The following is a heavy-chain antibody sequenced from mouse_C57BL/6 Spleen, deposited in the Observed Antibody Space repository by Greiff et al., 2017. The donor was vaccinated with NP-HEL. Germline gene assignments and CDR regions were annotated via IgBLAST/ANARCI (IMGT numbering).Heavy chain of an antibody. J-gene: IGHJ3*01. CDR1: GYTFTDYE. D-gene: IGHD2-10*02. CDR3: TRDPAHSIPFAY. CDR2: IDPETGGT. Sequence: QVQLQQSGAELVRPGASVTLSCKASGYTFTDYEMHWVKQTPVHGLEWIGAIDPETGGTAYNQKFKGKAILTADKSSSTAYMELRSLTSEDSAVYCCTRDPAHSIPFAYWGQGTLVTVSA. V-gene: IGHV1-15*01.